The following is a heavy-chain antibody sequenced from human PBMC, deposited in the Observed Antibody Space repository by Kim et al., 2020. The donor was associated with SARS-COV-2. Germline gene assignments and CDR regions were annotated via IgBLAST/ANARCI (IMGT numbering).Heavy chain of an antibody. J-gene: IGHJ6*04. CDR1: GFTFSSYE. Sequence: GGSLRLSCAASGFTFSSYEMNWVRQAPGKGLEWVSYISSSGSTIYYADSVKGRFTISRDNAKNSLYLQMNSLRAEDTAVYYCARVSDDFWSGLTSSTGMDVWGKGTTVTVSS. CDR3: ARVSDDFWSGLTSSTGMDV. D-gene: IGHD3-3*01. CDR2: ISSSGSTI. V-gene: IGHV3-48*03.